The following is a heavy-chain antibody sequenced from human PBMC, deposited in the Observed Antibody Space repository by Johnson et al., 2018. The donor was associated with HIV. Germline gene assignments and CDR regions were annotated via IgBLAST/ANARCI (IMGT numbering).Heavy chain of an antibody. Sequence: VQLVESGGGLVQPGGSLRLSCAVSGFTFSSHWMTWVRQAPGKGLEWVANIKTDGSEKYYVDSVMGRFTISRDNARNSVYLQMNSLRAEDTAVYYCARGDHYDSSGFYFGAAFDSWGQGTMVTVSS. V-gene: IGHV3-7*03. CDR2: IKTDGSEK. CDR3: ARGDHYDSSGFYFGAAFDS. J-gene: IGHJ3*02. D-gene: IGHD3-22*01. CDR1: GFTFSSHW.